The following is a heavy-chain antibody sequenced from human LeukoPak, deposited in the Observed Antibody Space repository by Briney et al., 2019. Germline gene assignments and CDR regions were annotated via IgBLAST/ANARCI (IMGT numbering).Heavy chain of an antibody. D-gene: IGHD4-17*01. CDR2: IKQDGSEK. CDR1: GFTFSSYW. J-gene: IGHJ5*02. CDR3: ASSYGDYDDWFDP. Sequence: PGGSLRLSCAASGFTFSSYWTSWVRQAPGKGLEWVANIKQDGSEKYYVDSVKGRFTISRDNAKNSLYLQMNSLRAEDTAVYYCASSYGDYDDWFDPWGQGTLVTVSS. V-gene: IGHV3-7*01.